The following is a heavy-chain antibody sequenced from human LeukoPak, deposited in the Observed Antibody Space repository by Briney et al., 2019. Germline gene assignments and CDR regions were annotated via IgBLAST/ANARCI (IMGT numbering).Heavy chain of an antibody. V-gene: IGHV4-59*11. J-gene: IGHJ4*02. CDR3: ATIKSGYPFGYFDF. D-gene: IGHD5-18*01. Sequence: SETLSLTCTASGVSITTHYWSWLRQPPGKELEWIAYMTDSETTKNNPSLKSRITLSADTSKNQFSLSLSSVTEADTAVYFCATIKSGYPFGYFDFWGQGTLVTVSS. CDR2: MTDSETT. CDR1: GVSITTHY.